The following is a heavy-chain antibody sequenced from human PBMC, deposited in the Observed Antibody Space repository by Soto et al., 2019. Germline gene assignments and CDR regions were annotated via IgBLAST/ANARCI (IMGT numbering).Heavy chain of an antibody. CDR3: ARGGTPIDY. CDR1: GYIFSNYL. D-gene: IGHD3-16*01. Sequence: GASVKVSCKASGYIFSNYLLHWVRQAPGQRLEWMGWINAGNGDTKYSQKFQGGVTFTRDTSASTIYMELSSLRSEDTAVYYCARGGTPIDYWDQGTLVTVSS. J-gene: IGHJ4*02. CDR2: INAGNGDT. V-gene: IGHV1-3*01.